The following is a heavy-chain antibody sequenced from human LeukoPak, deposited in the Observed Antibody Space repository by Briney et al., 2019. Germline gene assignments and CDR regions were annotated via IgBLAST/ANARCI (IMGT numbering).Heavy chain of an antibody. CDR3: ALNRYYDILTGYPFDY. Sequence: ASVKVSCKASGGTFSSYAISWVLQAPGQGLEWMGRIIPIFGTANYAQKFQGRVTITTDESTSTAYMELSSLRSEDTAVYYCALNRYYDILTGYPFDYWGQGTLVTVSS. J-gene: IGHJ4*02. D-gene: IGHD3-9*01. V-gene: IGHV1-69*05. CDR1: GGTFSSYA. CDR2: IIPIFGTA.